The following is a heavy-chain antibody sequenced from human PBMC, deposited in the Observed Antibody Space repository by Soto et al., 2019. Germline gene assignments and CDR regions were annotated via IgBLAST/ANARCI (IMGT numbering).Heavy chain of an antibody. Sequence: ASVKVSCKASGYTFTSYGISWVRQAPGQGLEWMGWISAYNGNTNYAQKLQGRVTMTTDTSTSTAYMELRSLRSDDTAVYYCARKNIVVVPAAIPNYYYYMDVWGKGTTVTVSS. J-gene: IGHJ6*03. V-gene: IGHV1-18*01. CDR2: ISAYNGNT. CDR1: GYTFTSYG. CDR3: ARKNIVVVPAAIPNYYYYMDV. D-gene: IGHD2-2*02.